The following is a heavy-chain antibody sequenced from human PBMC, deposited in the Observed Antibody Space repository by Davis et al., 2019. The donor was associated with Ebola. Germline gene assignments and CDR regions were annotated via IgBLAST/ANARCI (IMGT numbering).Heavy chain of an antibody. CDR2: IIPIFDTA. CDR3: ARDQGSYYFDY. J-gene: IGHJ4*02. Sequence: SSVPVSCKASLCTFIRYAISWVRQAPGQGLEWMGGIIPIFDTANYAQKFQGRVTITADESTSTAYMELSSLRSEDTAMYYCARDQGSYYFDYWGQGTLVTVSS. CDR1: LCTFIRYA. D-gene: IGHD3-10*01. V-gene: IGHV1-69*13.